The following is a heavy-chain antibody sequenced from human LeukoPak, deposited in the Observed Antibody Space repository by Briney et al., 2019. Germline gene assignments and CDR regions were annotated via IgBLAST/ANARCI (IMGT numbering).Heavy chain of an antibody. CDR1: GGSISSSSYY. V-gene: IGHV4-39*01. J-gene: IGHJ4*02. CDR3: ASPGAFGSTSPFDY. CDR2: IYYSGST. D-gene: IGHD2-2*01. Sequence: SETLSLTCTVSGGSISSSSYYWGWIRQPPGKGLEWIGSIYYSGSTYYNPSLKSRVTISVDTSKNQFSLKLSSVTAADTAVYYCASPGAFGSTSPFDYWGQGTLVTVSS.